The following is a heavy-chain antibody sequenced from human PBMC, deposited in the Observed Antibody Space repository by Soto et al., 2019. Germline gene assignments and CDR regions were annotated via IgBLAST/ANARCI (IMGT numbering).Heavy chain of an antibody. J-gene: IGHJ4*02. D-gene: IGHD5-12*01. CDR1: GGSISSSSYY. CDR2: MYYSGVT. CDR3: AKHRGYSGYDFDFDY. V-gene: IGHV4-39*01. Sequence: QLQLQESGPGLVKPSETLSLTCTVSGGSISSSSYYWGWIRQPPGKGLEWIGSMYYSGVTYYNSSLKSRVTISVDTSKNQSSLKLSSVTAADTAVYYCAKHRGYSGYDFDFDYWGQGTLVTVSS.